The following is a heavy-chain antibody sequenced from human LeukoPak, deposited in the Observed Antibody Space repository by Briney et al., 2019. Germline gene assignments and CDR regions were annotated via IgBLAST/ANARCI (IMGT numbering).Heavy chain of an antibody. D-gene: IGHD3-22*01. Sequence: ASVKVSCKASGGTFSSYAISWVRQAPGQGLEWMGWISAYNGNTNYAQKLQGRVTMTTDTSTTTAYLEVTSLRSDDTAVYYCARDSSGFYYVHWGQGTLVTVSS. V-gene: IGHV1-18*01. CDR3: ARDSSGFYYVH. J-gene: IGHJ4*02. CDR2: ISAYNGNT. CDR1: GGTFSSYA.